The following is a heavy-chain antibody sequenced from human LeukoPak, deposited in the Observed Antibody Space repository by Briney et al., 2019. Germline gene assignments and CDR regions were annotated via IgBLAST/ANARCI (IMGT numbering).Heavy chain of an antibody. CDR3: ARDLIAAAGTEGDY. CDR2: IKQDGSEK. V-gene: IGHV3-7*01. J-gene: IGHJ4*02. D-gene: IGHD6-13*01. Sequence: GGSLRLSCAASGLTFSSYWMSWVRQAPGKGLEWVANIKQDGSEKYYVDSVKGRFTISRDNAKNSLYLQMNSLRAEDTAVYYRARDLIAAAGTEGDYWGQGTLVAVSS. CDR1: GLTFSSYW.